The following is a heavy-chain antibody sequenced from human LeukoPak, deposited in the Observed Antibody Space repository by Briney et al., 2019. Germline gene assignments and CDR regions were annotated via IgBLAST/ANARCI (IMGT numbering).Heavy chain of an antibody. V-gene: IGHV1-69*02. CDR3: ARSSGYSGYDSRASGDY. CDR1: GDTFSSYT. D-gene: IGHD5-12*01. J-gene: IGHJ4*02. CDR2: IIPILGIA. Sequence: SVKVSCKASGDTFSSYTISWVRQAPGQGLEWMGRIIPILGIANYAQKFQGRVTITADKSTSTAYMELSSLRSEDTAVYYCARSSGYSGYDSRASGDYWGQGTLVTVSS.